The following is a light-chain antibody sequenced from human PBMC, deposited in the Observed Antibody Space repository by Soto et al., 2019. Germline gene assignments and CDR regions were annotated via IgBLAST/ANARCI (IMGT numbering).Light chain of an antibody. CDR2: GAS. J-gene: IGKJ4*01. V-gene: IGKV3-15*01. CDR1: QRVSSN. Sequence: EIVITQSPATLSVSPGERATLSCRASQRVSSNLAWYQQKPGQAPRLLIYGASTRATGIPARFSGSGSGTEFTLTISSLQSEDFAVYYCQQYNNWLALTFGGGTKVEIK. CDR3: QQYNNWLALT.